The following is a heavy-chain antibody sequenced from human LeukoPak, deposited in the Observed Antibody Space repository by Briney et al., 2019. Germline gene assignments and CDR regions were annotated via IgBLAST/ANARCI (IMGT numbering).Heavy chain of an antibody. J-gene: IGHJ4*02. CDR3: ARPYSGYGQIDY. CDR2: IYYSGST. V-gene: IGHV4-59*01. CDR1: GGSIRSYY. D-gene: IGHD5-12*01. Sequence: PSETLSLTCTVSGGSIRSYYWSWIRQPPGKGLEWIGYIYYSGSTNYNPSLKSRVTISVDTSKNQFSLKLSSVTAADTAVYYCARPYSGYGQIDYWGQGTLVTVSS.